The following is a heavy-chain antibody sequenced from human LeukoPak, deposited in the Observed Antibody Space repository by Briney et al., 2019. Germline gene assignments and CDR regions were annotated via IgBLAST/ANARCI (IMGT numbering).Heavy chain of an antibody. CDR2: ISYDGSNK. V-gene: IGHV3-30*18. Sequence: GGSLRLSCAASGFTFSSYGMHWVRQAPGKGLEWVAVISYDGSNKYYADSVKGRFTISRDNSKNTLYLQMNSLRAEDTAVYYCAKGFDYWGQGTLVTVSS. CDR1: GFTFSSYG. CDR3: AKGFDY. J-gene: IGHJ4*02.